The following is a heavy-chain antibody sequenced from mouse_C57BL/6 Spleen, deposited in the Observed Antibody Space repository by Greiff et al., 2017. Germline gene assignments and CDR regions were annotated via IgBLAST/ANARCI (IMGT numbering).Heavy chain of an antibody. V-gene: IGHV5-17*01. CDR2: ISPGSSTI. CDR1: GFTFSDYG. Sequence: EVKLVESGGGLVKPGASLKLSCAASGFTFSDYGMHWVRQAPEKGLEWVAYISPGSSTIYYADKVKGRFNLSRDNASNTLFLQMTSLMSEDTAMYYCARRITTVVEEYFDVWGTGTTVTVSS. J-gene: IGHJ1*03. CDR3: ARRITTVVEEYFDV. D-gene: IGHD1-1*01.